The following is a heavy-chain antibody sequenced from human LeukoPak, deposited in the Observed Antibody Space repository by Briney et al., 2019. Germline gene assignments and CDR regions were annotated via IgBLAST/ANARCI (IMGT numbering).Heavy chain of an antibody. Sequence: GGSLRLSCAASGFTFSSYWMSWVRQAPGKGLEWVANIKQDGSEKYYVDSVKGRFTISRDNAKNSLYLQMNSLRAEDTAVYYCAKGTHSSSWHWYDPWGQGTLVTVSS. J-gene: IGHJ5*02. V-gene: IGHV3-7*03. CDR1: GFTFSSYW. D-gene: IGHD6-13*01. CDR3: AKGTHSSSWHWYDP. CDR2: IKQDGSEK.